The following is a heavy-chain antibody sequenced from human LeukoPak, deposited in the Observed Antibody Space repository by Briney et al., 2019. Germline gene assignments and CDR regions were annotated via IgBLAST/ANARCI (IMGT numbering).Heavy chain of an antibody. Sequence: ASVKVSCKASGYTSTSYGISWVRQAPGQGLEWMGWISAYNGNTNYAQKLQGRVTMTTDTSTSTAYMELRSLRSDDTAVYYCARTSEPDYYDRSGYYLFDYWGQGTLVTVSS. D-gene: IGHD3-22*01. J-gene: IGHJ4*02. CDR1: GYTSTSYG. V-gene: IGHV1-18*01. CDR2: ISAYNGNT. CDR3: ARTSEPDYYDRSGYYLFDY.